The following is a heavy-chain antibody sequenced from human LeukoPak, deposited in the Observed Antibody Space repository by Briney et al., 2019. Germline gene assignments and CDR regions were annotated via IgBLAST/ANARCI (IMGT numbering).Heavy chain of an antibody. CDR2: ISGSGGST. J-gene: IGHJ4*02. CDR1: GFTFSSYA. V-gene: IGHV3-23*01. Sequence: PGGSLRLSCAASGFTFSSYAMSWVRQAPGKGLEWVSAISGSGGSTYYADSVKGRFTISRDNSKNTLYLQMNSLRAEDTAVYYCANDRGEYDFWSGYYINNFDYWGQGTLVTVSS. D-gene: IGHD3-3*01. CDR3: ANDRGEYDFWSGYYINNFDY.